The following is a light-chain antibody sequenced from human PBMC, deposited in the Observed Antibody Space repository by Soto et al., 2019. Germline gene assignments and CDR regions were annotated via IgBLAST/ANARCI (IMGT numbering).Light chain of an antibody. V-gene: IGLV2-14*01. Sequence: QSALTQPASVSGSPGQSITISCTGTSSDVGGYNYVSWYQQHPGKAPKVMIYGVSNRPSGVSNRFSGSKSGNTASLTIAGLQAEDEADYYCSSHTSSTTWVFGGGTKLTVL. CDR1: SSDVGGYNY. CDR2: GVS. CDR3: SSHTSSTTWV. J-gene: IGLJ3*02.